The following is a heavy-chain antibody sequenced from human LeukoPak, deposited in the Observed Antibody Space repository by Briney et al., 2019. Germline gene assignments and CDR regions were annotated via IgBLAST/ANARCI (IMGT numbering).Heavy chain of an antibody. CDR2: ISAYNGNT. CDR3: ARDKHVWGIAAAGKGNY. Sequence: ASVKVSCKASGYTFTSYGISWVRQAPGQGLEWMGWISAYNGNTNYAQKLQGRVTVTTDTSTSTAYMELRSLRSDDTAVYYCARDKHVWGIAAAGKGNYWGQGTLVTVSS. CDR1: GYTFTSYG. J-gene: IGHJ4*02. D-gene: IGHD6-13*01. V-gene: IGHV1-18*01.